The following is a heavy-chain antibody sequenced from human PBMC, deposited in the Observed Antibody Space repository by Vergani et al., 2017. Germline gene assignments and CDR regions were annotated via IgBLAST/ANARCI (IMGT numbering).Heavy chain of an antibody. CDR2: ISSSSSYT. D-gene: IGHD3-10*01. Sequence: EVQLVESGGGLVQPGGSLRLSCAASGFTFSSYSMNWVRQAPGKGLEWVSSISSSSSYTYYADSVKGRFTISRDNSKNTLYLQMNSLRAEDTAVYYCARSQVPMVRGGFLDPWGQGTLVTVSS. V-gene: IGHV3-21*04. CDR1: GFTFSSYS. J-gene: IGHJ5*02. CDR3: ARSQVPMVRGGFLDP.